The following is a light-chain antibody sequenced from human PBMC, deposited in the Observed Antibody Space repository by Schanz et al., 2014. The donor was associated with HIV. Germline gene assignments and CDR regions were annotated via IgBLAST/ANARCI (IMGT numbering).Light chain of an antibody. CDR1: SSNIGAGYD. Sequence: QSLLTQPPSVSGAPGQRVAISCTGSSSNIGAGYDVHWYQQLPGTAPKLLIYDNNKRPSGIPDRFSGSKSGTSAALGITGLQTGDEAVYYCGAWDNSLSGHHYVFGTGTKLTVL. J-gene: IGLJ1*01. CDR2: DNN. CDR3: GAWDNSLSGHHYV. V-gene: IGLV1-51*01.